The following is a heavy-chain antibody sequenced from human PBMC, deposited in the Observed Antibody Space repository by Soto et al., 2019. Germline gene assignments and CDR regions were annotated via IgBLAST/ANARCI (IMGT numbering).Heavy chain of an antibody. J-gene: IGHJ4*02. D-gene: IGHD3-10*01. CDR1: GFIFKMYW. CDR3: TRGPRPISTGTGAY. CDR2: IYNDGTYS. V-gene: IGHV3-74*01. Sequence: GSLRLSCAASGFIFKMYWMHWVRQSPGKGLVWISRIYNDGTYSDYADSVRGRFTISRDNVNDTLYLQMNNLRAEDSGLYYCTRGPRPISTGTGAYWGQGTQVTVSS.